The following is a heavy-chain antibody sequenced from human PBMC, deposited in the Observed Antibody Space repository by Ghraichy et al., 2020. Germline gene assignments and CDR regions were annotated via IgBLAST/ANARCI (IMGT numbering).Heavy chain of an antibody. Sequence: GGSLRLSCAAYGFTFSRYWMTWVRQAPGKGLEWVANIEQDGSERNYVESVRGRFTISRDNAKNSLYLEMNSLRDEDTAVYYCARDGGSSWYKADAFDIWGQGRMGTVSS. D-gene: IGHD6-13*01. CDR2: IEQDGSER. J-gene: IGHJ3*02. CDR1: GFTFSRYW. CDR3: ARDGGSSWYKADAFDI. V-gene: IGHV3-7*04.